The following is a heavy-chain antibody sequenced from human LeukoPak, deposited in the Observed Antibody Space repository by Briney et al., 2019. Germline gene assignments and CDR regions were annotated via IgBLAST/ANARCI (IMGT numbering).Heavy chain of an antibody. D-gene: IGHD3-3*01. CDR3: ARDFTPEWFDIH. J-gene: IGHJ4*02. CDR1: GLAFSSYS. CDR2: ISYDVSDE. V-gene: IGHV3-30*04. Sequence: PGGSLRLSCVASGLAFSSYSMHWVRQAPGKGLEWVGVISYDVSDEYYTDSVKGRFTISRDNSKNTVYLQMNSLRADDTAVYYCARDFTPEWFDIHWGQGTLVTVS.